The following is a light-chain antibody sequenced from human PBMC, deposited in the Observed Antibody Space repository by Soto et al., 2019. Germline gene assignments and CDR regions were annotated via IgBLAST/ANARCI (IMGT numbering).Light chain of an antibody. J-gene: IGLJ2*01. CDR1: TSDVVGYNY. V-gene: IGLV2-14*01. Sequence: QSALTQPASVSGSPGQSITMSCTGTTSDVVGYNYASWSHRYPGRAPKLKFPDVSIGPSGVSDRFSGSKSGNTASLTISGLQAEDEANYYCSSYTSSRVPVFGGGTKLTVL. CDR3: SSYTSSRVPV. CDR2: DVS.